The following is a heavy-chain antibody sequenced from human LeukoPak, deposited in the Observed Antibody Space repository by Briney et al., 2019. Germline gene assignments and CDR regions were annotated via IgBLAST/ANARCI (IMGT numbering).Heavy chain of an antibody. CDR2: ISYSGST. J-gene: IGHJ4*02. V-gene: IGHV4-39*01. D-gene: IGHD6-19*01. CDR1: GGSISSYY. Sequence: PSETLSLTCTVSGGSISSYYWGWIRQPPGKGLEWIGSISYSGSTYYNPSLKSRVTISVDTSKNQFSLKLSSVTAADTAVYYCARPLSVAGYFDYWGQGTLVTVSS. CDR3: ARPLSVAGYFDY.